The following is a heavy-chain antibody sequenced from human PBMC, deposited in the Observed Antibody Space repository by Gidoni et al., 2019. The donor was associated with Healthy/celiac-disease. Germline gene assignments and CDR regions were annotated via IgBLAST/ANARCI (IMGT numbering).Heavy chain of an antibody. Sequence: QVQLVQSGAEVKKPGASVQVSCKASGYTFTSYYINWVRKAPGQGLEWLGWMNPNSGNTGYAQKFQGRVTMTRNTSISTSYMELSSLRAEDTAVYYCARGRGSGWHGNWFDPWGQGTLVTVSS. CDR2: MNPNSGNT. J-gene: IGHJ5*02. V-gene: IGHV1-8*01. CDR3: ARGRGSGWHGNWFDP. D-gene: IGHD6-19*01. CDR1: GYTFTSYY.